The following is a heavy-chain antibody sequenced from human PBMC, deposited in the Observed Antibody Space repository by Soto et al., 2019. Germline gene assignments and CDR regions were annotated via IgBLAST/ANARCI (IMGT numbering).Heavy chain of an antibody. CDR1: GGSVSSGSYY. D-gene: IGHD2-15*01. CDR2: IYYSGST. J-gene: IGHJ6*02. CDR3: ARDPLYCSGGSCYKSGMDV. V-gene: IGHV4-61*01. Sequence: SETLSLTCTVSGGSVSSGSYYWSWIRQPPGKGLEWIGYIYYSGSTNYNPSLKSRVTISVDTSKSQFSLKLSSVTAADTAVYYCARDPLYCSGGSCYKSGMDVWGQGTTVTVSS.